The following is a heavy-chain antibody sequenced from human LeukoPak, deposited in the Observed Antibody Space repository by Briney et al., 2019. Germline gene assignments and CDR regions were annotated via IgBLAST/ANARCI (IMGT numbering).Heavy chain of an antibody. V-gene: IGHV4-39*07. J-gene: IGHJ5*02. CDR1: GGSISSSSYY. CDR2: IYYSGST. CDR3: ARGDGSGSGRWFDP. D-gene: IGHD3-10*01. Sequence: SETLSLTCTVSGGSISSSSYYWGWIRQPPGKGLEWIGSIYYSGSTYYNPSLKGRVTISVDRSKNQFSLNLNFVTAADTALYYCARGDGSGSGRWFDPWGQGTLITVSS.